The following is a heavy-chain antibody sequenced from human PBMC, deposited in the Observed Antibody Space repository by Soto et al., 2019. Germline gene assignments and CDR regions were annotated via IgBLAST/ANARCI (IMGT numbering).Heavy chain of an antibody. Sequence: QVQLVQSGAEVKKPGASVKVSCKASGYTFSSYYMNWVRQAPGQGLEWLGIINPSGGYTTYAQRVLGRCTMTRATSPSTVPMELGSLTSGDTAVYYCARGGGIVVVTAPYDHWGQGTLVTVSS. CDR3: ARGGGIVVVTAPYDH. CDR1: GYTFSSYY. D-gene: IGHD2-21*02. CDR2: INPSGGYT. J-gene: IGHJ4*02. V-gene: IGHV1-46*03.